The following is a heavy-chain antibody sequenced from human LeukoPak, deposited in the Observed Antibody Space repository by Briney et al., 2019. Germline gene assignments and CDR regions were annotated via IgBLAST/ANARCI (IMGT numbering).Heavy chain of an antibody. J-gene: IGHJ4*02. CDR3: AKDFGSSGTYYLDY. Sequence: GGSLRLSCAASGFTFDDYAMHWVRQAPGKGLEWVSGISWNSGTIGYADSVKGRFTISRDNAKNSLYLQMNSLRAEDTALYYCAKDFGSSGTYYLDYWGQGTLVTVSS. CDR1: GFTFDDYA. CDR2: ISWNSGTI. D-gene: IGHD3-10*01. V-gene: IGHV3-9*01.